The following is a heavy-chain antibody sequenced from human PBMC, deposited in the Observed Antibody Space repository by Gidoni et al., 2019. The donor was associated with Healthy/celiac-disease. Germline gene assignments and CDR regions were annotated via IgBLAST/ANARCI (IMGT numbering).Heavy chain of an antibody. J-gene: IGHJ4*02. V-gene: IGHV4-38-2*02. D-gene: IGHD3-16*01. CDR2: IYHSGST. CDR1: GYSISSGYY. Sequence: QVQLQASGPGLVKPSETLSLTCAVSGYSISSGYYWGWIRQPPGKGLEWIGSIYHSGSTYYNPSLKSRVTISVDTSKNQFSLKLSSVTAADTAVYYCARDWGYLAFFDYWGQGTLVTVSS. CDR3: ARDWGYLAFFDY.